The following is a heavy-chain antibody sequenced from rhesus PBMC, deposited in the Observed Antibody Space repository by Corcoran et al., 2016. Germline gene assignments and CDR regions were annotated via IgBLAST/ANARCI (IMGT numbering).Heavy chain of an antibody. CDR2: IYGSGGST. CDR3: ARPLAAAIDY. Sequence: QVQLQESGPAVVKPSETLSLTCAVSGGSISSSNWWSWIRHSPGKGLKWIGGIYGSGGSTEYNPSLKSRVTISIEPAKNQFSLKLTSVTAADTAVYYCARPLAAAIDYWGQGVLVTVSS. J-gene: IGHJ4*01. V-gene: IGHV4-93*02. CDR1: GGSISSSNW. D-gene: IGHD6-25*01.